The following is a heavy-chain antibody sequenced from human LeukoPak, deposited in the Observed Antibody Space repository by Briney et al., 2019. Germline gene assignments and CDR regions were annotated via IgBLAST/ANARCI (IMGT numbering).Heavy chain of an antibody. CDR2: ISSSSSYI. J-gene: IGHJ4*02. D-gene: IGHD3-9*01. CDR3: ARGGPLRYFDWPTAFDY. CDR1: GFTFSSYS. Sequence: AGGSLRLSCAASGFTFSSYSMNWVRQAPGKGLEWVSSISSSSSYIYYADSVKGRFTISRDNAKNSLYLQMNSLRAEDTAVYYCARGGPLRYFDWPTAFDYWGQGTLVTVSS. V-gene: IGHV3-21*01.